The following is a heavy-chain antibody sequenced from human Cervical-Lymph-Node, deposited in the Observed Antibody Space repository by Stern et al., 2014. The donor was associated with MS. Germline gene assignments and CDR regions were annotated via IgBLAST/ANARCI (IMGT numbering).Heavy chain of an antibody. V-gene: IGHV4-31*03. CDR3: ARTPYDFWSGYYLHDY. CDR1: GGSISSGGYY. Sequence: VQLVESGPGLVKPSQTLSLTCTVSGGSISSGGYYWSWIRQHPGKGLGWIGYIYYSGSTYYNPSLKSRVTISVDTSKNQFSLKLSSVTAADTAVYYCARTPYDFWSGYYLHDYWGQGTLVTVSS. J-gene: IGHJ4*02. CDR2: IYYSGST. D-gene: IGHD3-3*01.